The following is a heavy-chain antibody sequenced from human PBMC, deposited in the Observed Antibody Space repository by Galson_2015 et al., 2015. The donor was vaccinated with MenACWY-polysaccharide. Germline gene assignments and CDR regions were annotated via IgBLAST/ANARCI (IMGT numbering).Heavy chain of an antibody. J-gene: IGHJ4*02. CDR3: TAGSSSWDY. Sequence: SLRLSCAASGFTFSGSAMHWVRQASGKGLEWVGRIRSKANSYATAYAASVKGRFTISRDDSKNTAYLQMNSLKTEDTAVYYCTAGSSSWDYWGQGTLVTVSS. CDR2: IRSKANSYAT. CDR1: GFTFSGSA. V-gene: IGHV3-73*01. D-gene: IGHD6-13*01.